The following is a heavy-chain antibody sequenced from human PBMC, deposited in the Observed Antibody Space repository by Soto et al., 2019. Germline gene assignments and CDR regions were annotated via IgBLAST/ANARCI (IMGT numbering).Heavy chain of an antibody. CDR1: GFTFSSYW. CDR2: INSDGSST. CDR3: AKLGYCSSTSCYEYNWFDP. J-gene: IGHJ5*02. V-gene: IGHV3-74*01. Sequence: GGSLRLSCAASGFTFSSYWMHWVRQAPGKGLVWVSRINSDGSSTYYADSVKGRFTISRDNSKNTLYLQMDSLRAEDTAVYYCAKLGYCSSTSCYEYNWFDPWGQGTLVTVSS. D-gene: IGHD2-2*01.